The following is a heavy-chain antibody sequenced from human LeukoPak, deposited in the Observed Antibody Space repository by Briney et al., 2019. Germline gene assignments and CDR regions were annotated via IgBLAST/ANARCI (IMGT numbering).Heavy chain of an antibody. CDR1: GFTSIAYA. D-gene: IGHD5-12*01. J-gene: IGHJ4*02. Sequence: GGSLRLSCVGSGFTSIAYALTWARQAPGKGLEWVSGISGGGVTTYYADSVKGRFTISRDNSKNTLYLQMNSLRADGTAVYYCAKDRHSGYDFDYWGQGTLVTVSS. CDR3: AKDRHSGYDFDY. CDR2: ISGGGVTT. V-gene: IGHV3-23*01.